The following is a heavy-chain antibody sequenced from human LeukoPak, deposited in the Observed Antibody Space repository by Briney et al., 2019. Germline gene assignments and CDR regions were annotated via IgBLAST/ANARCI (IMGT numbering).Heavy chain of an antibody. Sequence: SETLSLTCTVSGGSISSGTYYWNWIRQPAGTGLEWIGRILTSGSTNYNPSLKSRLTISIDTSKNQFSLDLKSVTAADTAIYYCAKATGLGWFDHWGQGTLVTVSS. CDR1: GGSISSGTYY. J-gene: IGHJ5*01. V-gene: IGHV4-61*02. CDR2: ILTSGST. D-gene: IGHD3-10*01. CDR3: AKATGLGWFDH.